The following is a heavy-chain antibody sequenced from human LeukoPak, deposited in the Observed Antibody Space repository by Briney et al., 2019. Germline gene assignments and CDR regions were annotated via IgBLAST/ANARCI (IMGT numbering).Heavy chain of an antibody. CDR1: GYTFTGYY. V-gene: IGHV1-2*02. CDR2: INPNSGGT. D-gene: IGHD4-17*01. Sequence: ASVKVSCKASGYTFTGYYMRWVRQAPGQGLEWMGWINPNSGGTNYAQKFQGRVTMTRDTSISTAYMELSRLRSDDTAVYYCAREMTTVTYYFDYWGQGTLVTVSS. J-gene: IGHJ4*02. CDR3: AREMTTVTYYFDY.